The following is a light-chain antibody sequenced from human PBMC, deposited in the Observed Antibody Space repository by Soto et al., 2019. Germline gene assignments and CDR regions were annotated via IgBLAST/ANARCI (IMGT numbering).Light chain of an antibody. CDR2: EVS. J-gene: IGLJ1*01. V-gene: IGLV2-14*01. CDR3: SSYTDSSNYV. Sequence: QSVLTQPASVSGFPGQSITISCTGTSSDVGGYKYVSWYQQHPGKAPKLMIYEVSNRPSGVSNRFSGSKSGNTASLTISGLQAEDEADYYCSSYTDSSNYVFGTGTKVTVL. CDR1: SSDVGGYKY.